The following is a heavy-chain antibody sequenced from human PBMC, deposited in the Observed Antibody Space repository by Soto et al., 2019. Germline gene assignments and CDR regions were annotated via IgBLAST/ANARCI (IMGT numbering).Heavy chain of an antibody. J-gene: IGHJ4*02. V-gene: IGHV3-23*01. CDR1: GFTFSSYG. D-gene: IGHD2-15*01. CDR3: AKDKGYCSGGSCYFDY. Sequence: EVQLLESGGGLVQPGGSLRLSCAASGFTFSSYGMSWVRQAPGKGLEWVSAISGSGVSTYYADSVKGRFTISRDNSKNRLYLQRNSLRAEDTAVYYCAKDKGYCSGGSCYFDYWGQGTLVTVSS. CDR2: ISGSGVST.